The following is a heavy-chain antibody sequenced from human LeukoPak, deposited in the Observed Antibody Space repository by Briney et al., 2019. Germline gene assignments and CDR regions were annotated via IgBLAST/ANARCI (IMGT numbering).Heavy chain of an antibody. CDR1: GFTFSNYG. CDR3: ANYDFWSGYSHYFDY. Sequence: GGSLRLSRAASGFTFSNYGMHWVRQAPGKGLEWVAFIRFDGTTKYYADSVKGRFTISRDNSKNTLYLQMKSLRTEDTAVYYCANYDFWSGYSHYFDYWGQGTLVTVSS. V-gene: IGHV3-30*02. J-gene: IGHJ4*02. D-gene: IGHD3-3*01. CDR2: IRFDGTTK.